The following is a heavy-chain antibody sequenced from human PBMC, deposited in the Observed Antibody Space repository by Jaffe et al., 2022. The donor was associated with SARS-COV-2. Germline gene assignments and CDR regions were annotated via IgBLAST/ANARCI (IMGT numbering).Heavy chain of an antibody. D-gene: IGHD3-10*01. Sequence: QVQLQQWGAGLLKPSETLSLTCAVYGGSFSGYYWSWIRQPPGKGLEWIGEINHSGSTNYNPSLKSRVTISVDTSKNQFSLKLSSVTAADTAVYYCARDNQAMVRGVDYYYMDVWGKGTTVTVSS. CDR1: GGSFSGYY. J-gene: IGHJ6*03. CDR2: INHSGST. CDR3: ARDNQAMVRGVDYYYMDV. V-gene: IGHV4-34*01.